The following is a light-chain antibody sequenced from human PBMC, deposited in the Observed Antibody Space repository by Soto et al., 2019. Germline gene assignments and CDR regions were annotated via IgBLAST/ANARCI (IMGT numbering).Light chain of an antibody. V-gene: IGKV1-39*01. J-gene: IGKJ1*01. CDR3: QQKYRLPRT. CDR1: QSISTY. Sequence: QMTQSPSSLSASAGDRVTIXXRASQSISTYLNWYQHKPGKAPKXVINGASRLHTGVPSRFSGSGAGTDFTLTISSLQPEDFATYFCQQKYRLPRTFGQGTKVDIK. CDR2: GAS.